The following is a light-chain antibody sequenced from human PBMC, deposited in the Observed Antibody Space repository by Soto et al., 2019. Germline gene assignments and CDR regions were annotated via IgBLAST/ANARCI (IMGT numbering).Light chain of an antibody. J-gene: IGLJ1*01. CDR1: SSDVVGYNY. CDR3: SSYTSSSFYV. CDR2: EVS. V-gene: IGLV2-14*01. Sequence: QSALTQPASVSGSPGQSITISCTGTSSDVVGYNYVSWYQQHPGKAPKLMIYEVSNRPSGVSNRFSGSKSGNTASLTISGLQAEDEADYYCSSYTSSSFYVFGTGTKLTVL.